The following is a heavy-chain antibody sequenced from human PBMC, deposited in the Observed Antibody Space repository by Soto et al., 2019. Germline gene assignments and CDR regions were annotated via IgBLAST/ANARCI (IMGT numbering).Heavy chain of an antibody. Sequence: LRLSRAASGFSFGDYYRTWSRQAPGKGLEWVSYISSSGSGIYYPDSVKGRFTLSRDNAKKSLYLQMSSLSAEDTDADYCARSYSDAFDIWGQGTFVTVSS. CDR1: GFSFGDYY. D-gene: IGHD2-15*01. CDR2: ISSSGSGI. J-gene: IGHJ3*02. V-gene: IGHV3-11*01. CDR3: ARSYSDAFDI.